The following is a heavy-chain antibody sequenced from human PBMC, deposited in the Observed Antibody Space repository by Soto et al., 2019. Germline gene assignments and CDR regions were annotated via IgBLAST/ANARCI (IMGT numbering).Heavy chain of an antibody. D-gene: IGHD3-22*01. Sequence: GGSLRLSCAASGFTFSSYGMHWVRQAPGKGLEWVAVISYDGSNKYYADSVKGRFTISRDNSKNTLYLQMNSLRAEDTAVYYCAKWVVRDDTGDYWGQGTLVTVSS. CDR2: ISYDGSNK. CDR1: GFTFSSYG. V-gene: IGHV3-30*18. J-gene: IGHJ4*02. CDR3: AKWVVRDDTGDY.